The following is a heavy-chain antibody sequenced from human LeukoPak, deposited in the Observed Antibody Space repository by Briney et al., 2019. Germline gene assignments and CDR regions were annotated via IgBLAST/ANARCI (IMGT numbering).Heavy chain of an antibody. J-gene: IGHJ5*02. CDR2: VDSSGTT. CDR3: ARGDWQYINNWSNWFDP. V-gene: IGHV4-61*02. D-gene: IGHD1-1*01. CDR1: GGSLRRGRYF. Sequence: SETLSLTCTVSGGSLRRGRYFWTWIRQPAGKALEWIGRVDSSGTTNYNPSLKSRVTISVDTSKNQFSLKLSSVTAADTAVYYCARGDWQYINNWSNWFDPWGQGTLVTVSS.